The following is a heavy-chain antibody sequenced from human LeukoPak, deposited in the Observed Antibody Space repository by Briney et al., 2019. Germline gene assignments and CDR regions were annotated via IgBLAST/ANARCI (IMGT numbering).Heavy chain of an antibody. V-gene: IGHV4-34*01. J-gene: IGHJ4*02. CDR1: RESLTEYY. CDR3: ARGTLVRGISY. D-gene: IGHD3-10*02. CDR2: VNHSGST. Sequence: SEALSLTCAHYRESLTEYYWYWLRQAPRDGLEWIGDVNHSGSTNYHPSLPGRVTISKDTSKKQLYLELSSVTAADTAVYSCARGTLVRGISYWGQGALVTVSS.